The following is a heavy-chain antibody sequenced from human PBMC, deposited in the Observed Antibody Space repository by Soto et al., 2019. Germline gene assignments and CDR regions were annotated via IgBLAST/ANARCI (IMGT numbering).Heavy chain of an antibody. J-gene: IGHJ6*02. CDR3: AKVGPSYYYGMDV. Sequence: LKISCAASGVDFSSEVMCWVRQAPGKGLEWVSSISGSGRTIYHADSMRGRFAISRDNSKNSLYLQLNDLRVDDTAVYYCAKVGPSYYYGMDVWGQGTTVTVSS. V-gene: IGHV3-23*01. CDR1: GVDFSSEV. D-gene: IGHD1-26*01. CDR2: ISGSGRTI.